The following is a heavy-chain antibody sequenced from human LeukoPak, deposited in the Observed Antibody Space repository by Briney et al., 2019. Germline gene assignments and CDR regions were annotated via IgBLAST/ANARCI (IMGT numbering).Heavy chain of an antibody. CDR1: GGSLSSYY. CDR3: ARSWIQLWFRAFDY. V-gene: IGHV4-34*01. J-gene: IGHJ4*02. CDR2: INHSGST. D-gene: IGHD5-18*01. Sequence: PSETLSLTCAVYGGSLSSYYWRWIRQPPGKGLEWIGEINHSGSTNYNPSLKSRVTISVDTSKNQFSLKLSSVTAADTAVYYCARSWIQLWFRAFDYWGQGTLVTVSS.